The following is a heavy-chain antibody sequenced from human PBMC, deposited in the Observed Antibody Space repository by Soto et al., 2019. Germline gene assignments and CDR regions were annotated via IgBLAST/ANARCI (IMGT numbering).Heavy chain of an antibody. CDR2: IYSGGTT. V-gene: IGHV3-66*01. CDR3: AARNIVAPY. CDR1: GFTVSSNY. Sequence: EVQLVESGGGLVQPGESLRLSCAASGFTVSSNYMSWVRQAPGKGLEWVSLIYSGGTTDYADSVKGRFTISRDISKNTLYLQMNSLRAEDTAVYYCAARNIVAPYWGQGTLVTVSS. J-gene: IGHJ4*02. D-gene: IGHD5-12*01.